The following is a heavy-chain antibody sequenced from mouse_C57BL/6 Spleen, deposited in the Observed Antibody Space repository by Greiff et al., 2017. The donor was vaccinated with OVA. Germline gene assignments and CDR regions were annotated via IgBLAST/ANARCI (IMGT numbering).Heavy chain of an antibody. CDR2: IYPGDGDT. J-gene: IGHJ1*03. Sequence: VQLQQSGAELVKPGASVKISCKASGYAFSSYWMNWVKQRPGKGLEWIGQIYPGDGDTNYNGKFKGKATLTADKSSSTAYMQLSSLTSEDSAVYFWARSGDGSSYWYFDVRAQGPRSPSPQ. CDR3: ARSGDGSSYWYFDV. D-gene: IGHD1-1*01. CDR1: GYAFSSYW. V-gene: IGHV1-80*01.